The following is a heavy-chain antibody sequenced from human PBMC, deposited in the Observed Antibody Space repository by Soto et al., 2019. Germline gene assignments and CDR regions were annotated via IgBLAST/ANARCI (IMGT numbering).Heavy chain of an antibody. CDR3: ARGSGSGSNFEY. J-gene: IGHJ4*02. CDR1: GYTFTSYG. D-gene: IGHD3-10*01. V-gene: IGHV1-69*13. CDR2: IIPIFGTA. Sequence: ASVKVSCKASGYTFTSYGISWFRQAPGQGLEWMGGIIPIFGTANYAQKFQGRVTITADESTSTAYMELSSLRSEDTAVYYCARGSGSGSNFEYWGQGTLVTVSS.